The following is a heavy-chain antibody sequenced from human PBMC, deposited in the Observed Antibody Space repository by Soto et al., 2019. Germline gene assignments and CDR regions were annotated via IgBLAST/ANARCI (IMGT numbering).Heavy chain of an antibody. CDR3: AKGHGDYVWHYFDY. J-gene: IGHJ4*02. CDR2: ISGSAGST. D-gene: IGHD4-17*01. V-gene: IGHV3-23*01. Sequence: EVQLLESGGGLVQPGGSLRLSCAASGFTLSSYAMSWVRQAPGKGLEWVSSISGSAGSTYYADSVKGRFTISRDNSKNTLYGQMNSLRAEDTAVYYCAKGHGDYVWHYFDYWGQGTLVTVSS. CDR1: GFTLSSYA.